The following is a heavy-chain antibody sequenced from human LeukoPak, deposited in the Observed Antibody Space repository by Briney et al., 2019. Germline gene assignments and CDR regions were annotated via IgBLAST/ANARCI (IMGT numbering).Heavy chain of an antibody. CDR3: ARGDYGENVGGEYLHY. CDR1: GYTFTNYA. V-gene: IGHV7-4-1*02. Sequence: ASVKVSCKASGYTFTNYAMNWVRQAPGQGLEWMGWINTNTGNPTYAQGLTGRFVFSLDTSVSTAYLQISSLKAEDTAVYYCARGDYGENVGGEYLHYWGQGTLVTVSS. D-gene: IGHD4-17*01. J-gene: IGHJ4*02. CDR2: INTNTGNP.